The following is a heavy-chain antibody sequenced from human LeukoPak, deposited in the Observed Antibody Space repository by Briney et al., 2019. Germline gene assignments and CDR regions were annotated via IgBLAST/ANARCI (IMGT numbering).Heavy chain of an antibody. CDR3: AREGVGIVVVPALFDP. CDR1: GYTFTGYY. D-gene: IGHD2-2*01. CDR2: INPNSGGT. J-gene: IGHJ5*02. V-gene: IGHV1-2*02. Sequence: ASVKVSCKASGYTFTGYYMHWVRQAPGQGLEWMGWINPNSGGTNYAQKFQGRVTMTRDTSISTAYMELSRLRSYDTAVYYCAREGVGIVVVPALFDPWGQGTLVTVSS.